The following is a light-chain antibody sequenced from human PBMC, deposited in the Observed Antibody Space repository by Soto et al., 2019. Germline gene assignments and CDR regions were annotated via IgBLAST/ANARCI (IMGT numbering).Light chain of an antibody. J-gene: IGKJ1*01. CDR3: QQYNDWPLT. V-gene: IGKV3-15*01. CDR2: GAF. CDR1: QSVSSN. Sequence: EIVMTQSPVTLSVSPGERATLSFRASQSVSSNLAWYQQKPVQAPSLLIYGAFTRATGIPARFSGTGSGTEFTLTISSLQSEDFALYYCQQYNDWPLTFGQGTKVDIK.